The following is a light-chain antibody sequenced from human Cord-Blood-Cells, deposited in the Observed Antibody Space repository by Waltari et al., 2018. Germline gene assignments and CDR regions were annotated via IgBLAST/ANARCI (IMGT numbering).Light chain of an antibody. CDR3: SSYTSSSTVV. CDR2: DVS. V-gene: IGLV2-14*01. J-gene: IGLJ2*01. CDR1: SSDVGGYNY. Sequence: QAALIQPASARGSPGQSITIPCTGTSSDVGGYNYVSWSQQHPGKAPKLMIYDVSNRHSGVSNRFSGSKSGNTASLTISGLQAEDDSDYYCSSYTSSSTVVFGGGNKLTVL.